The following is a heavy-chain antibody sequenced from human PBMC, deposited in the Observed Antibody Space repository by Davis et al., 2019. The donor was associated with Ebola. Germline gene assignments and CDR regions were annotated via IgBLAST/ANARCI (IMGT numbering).Heavy chain of an antibody. V-gene: IGHV3-21*01. J-gene: IGHJ6*02. CDR1: GFTFSTYS. CDR2: ISSDSDYI. Sequence: GESLKISCAASGFTFSTYSMSWVRQAPGKGLEWVSSISSDSDYIYYADSAKGRFTISRDNAKNSLYLQMNSLRAEDTAVYYCARYRPLDFFFGDYYGMDVWGQGTTVTVSS. CDR3: ARYRPLDFFFGDYYGMDV. D-gene: IGHD3-16*01.